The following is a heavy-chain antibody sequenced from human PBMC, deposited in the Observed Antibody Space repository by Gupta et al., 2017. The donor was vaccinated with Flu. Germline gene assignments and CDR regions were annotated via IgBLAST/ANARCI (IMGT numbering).Heavy chain of an antibody. D-gene: IGHD2-2*02. CDR1: GGSFSGYY. J-gene: IGHJ5*02. CDR3: AGYQLLYRFDP. V-gene: IGHV4-34*02. CDR2: INHSGNT. Sequence: QVLLQQSGAGLLQPSETLSLTCAVYGGSFSGYYWSWIRQPPGKGLEWIGEINHSGNTKYNPSLKSRVTISADTSRRQFSLKLSSVTAADTAVYYCAGYQLLYRFDPWGQGTLVTVSA.